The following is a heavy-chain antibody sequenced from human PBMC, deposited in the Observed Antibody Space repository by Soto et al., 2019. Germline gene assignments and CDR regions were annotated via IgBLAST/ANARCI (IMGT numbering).Heavy chain of an antibody. Sequence: EVQLVESGGVVVQPGGSLRLSCAASGFTFDDYAMHWVRQAPGKGLEWVSLISWDGGSTYYADSVKGRFTISRDNSKNSLYLQMNSLRAEDTALHYCAKAGGDQVGSYYFDYWGQGTLVTVSS. CDR1: GFTFDDYA. V-gene: IGHV3-43D*04. CDR2: ISWDGGST. J-gene: IGHJ4*02. CDR3: AKAGGDQVGSYYFDY. D-gene: IGHD2-21*02.